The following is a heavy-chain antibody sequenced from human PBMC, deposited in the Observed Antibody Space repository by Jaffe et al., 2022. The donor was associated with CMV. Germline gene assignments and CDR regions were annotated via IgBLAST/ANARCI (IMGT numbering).Heavy chain of an antibody. CDR3: ARDLGEWELLGAFDI. D-gene: IGHD1-26*01. Sequence: EVQLVESGGGLVQPGGSLRLSCAASGFTFSSYWMSWVRQAPGKGLEWVANIKQDGSEKYYVDSVKGRFTISRDNAKNSLYLQMNSLRAEDTAVYYCARDLGEWELLGAFDIWGQGTMVTVSS. CDR1: GFTFSSYW. J-gene: IGHJ3*02. CDR2: IKQDGSEK. V-gene: IGHV3-7*01.